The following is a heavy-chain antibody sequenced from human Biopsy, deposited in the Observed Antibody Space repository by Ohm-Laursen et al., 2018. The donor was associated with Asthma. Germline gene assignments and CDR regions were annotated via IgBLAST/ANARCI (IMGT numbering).Heavy chain of an antibody. V-gene: IGHV1-69*13. Sequence: VKISCKAPGGTFSNFAISWVRQAPGQGLEWLGGIMTVFGTTDYAQKFQGRVTITADESTSTAYMEVTSLRSEDTAIYYCARCQVGYSSGWSLLLKKIYYSGMDVWGQGTAVTVSS. CDR1: GGTFSNFA. CDR3: ARCQVGYSSGWSLLLKKIYYSGMDV. J-gene: IGHJ6*02. CDR2: IMTVFGTT. D-gene: IGHD6-19*01.